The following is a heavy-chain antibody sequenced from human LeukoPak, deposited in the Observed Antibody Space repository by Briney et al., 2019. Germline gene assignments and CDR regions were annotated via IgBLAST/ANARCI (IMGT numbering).Heavy chain of an antibody. Sequence: SETLSLTCTVSGGSISSYYWSWIRQPPGKGLEWIGYIYYSGSTNYNPSLKSRVTISVDTSKNQFSLKLSSVTAADTAVYYCARVPRETGVIDIGGYYSDYWGQGTLVTVSS. CDR2: IYYSGST. CDR3: ARVPRETGVIDIGGYYSDY. J-gene: IGHJ4*02. D-gene: IGHD3-16*02. V-gene: IGHV4-59*01. CDR1: GGSISSYY.